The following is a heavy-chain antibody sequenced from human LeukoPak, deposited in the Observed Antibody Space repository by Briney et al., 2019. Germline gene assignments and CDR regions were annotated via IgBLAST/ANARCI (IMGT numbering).Heavy chain of an antibody. Sequence: GGSLRLSCAASGFTFSSYAMHWVRQAPGKGLEWVAVISYDGSNKYYADSVKGRFTISRDNSKNTLYLQMNSLRAEDTAVYYCARADPYSSSWYFGYWGQGTLVTVSS. J-gene: IGHJ4*02. CDR3: ARADPYSSSWYFGY. D-gene: IGHD6-13*01. CDR2: ISYDGSNK. V-gene: IGHV3-30-3*01. CDR1: GFTFSSYA.